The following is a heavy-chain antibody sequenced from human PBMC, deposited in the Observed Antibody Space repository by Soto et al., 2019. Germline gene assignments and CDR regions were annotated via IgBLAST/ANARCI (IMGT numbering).Heavy chain of an antibody. CDR3: AGEKVGTTGIDF. CDR2: MNPNSGNT. CDR1: GYSFTSYD. D-gene: IGHD1-26*01. V-gene: IGHV1-8*01. J-gene: IGHJ4*02. Sequence: VQLVQYGAEVKKPGASVKVSCKASGYSFTSYDINWVRQATGQGLEWMGWMNPNSGNTGYAQKFQGRVTMTRDNSITTAYMELTSLRDDDSAVYYCAGEKVGTTGIDFWGQGTLVTVSS.